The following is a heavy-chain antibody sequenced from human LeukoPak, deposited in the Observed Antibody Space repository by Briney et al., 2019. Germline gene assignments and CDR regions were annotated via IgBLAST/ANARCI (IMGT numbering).Heavy chain of an antibody. CDR1: GYTLTELS. CDR2: FDPEDGET. Sequence: GASVKVSCKVSGYTLTELSMHWGRQAPGKGLEWMGGFDPEDGETIYAQKFQGRVTMTEDTSTDTAYMELSSLRSEDTAVYYCATIGRYSYGFFDYWGQGTLVTVSS. CDR3: ATIGRYSYGFFDY. D-gene: IGHD5-18*01. J-gene: IGHJ4*02. V-gene: IGHV1-24*01.